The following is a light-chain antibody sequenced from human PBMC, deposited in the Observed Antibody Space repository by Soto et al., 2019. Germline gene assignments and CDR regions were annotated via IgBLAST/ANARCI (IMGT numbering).Light chain of an antibody. J-gene: IGKJ1*01. CDR3: QQSYSTPQT. CDR2: AAS. V-gene: IGKV1-39*01. CDR1: QGISSY. Sequence: DIQMTQSPSSLSASVGDRVTITFRASQGISSYLNWYQQKPGKAPKLLIYAASSLQSGVPSRFSGSGSGTDFTLTISSLQPEDFATYYCQQSYSTPQTFGQGTKVDIK.